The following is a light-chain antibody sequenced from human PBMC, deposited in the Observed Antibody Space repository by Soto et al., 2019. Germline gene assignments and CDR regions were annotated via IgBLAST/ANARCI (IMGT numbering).Light chain of an antibody. CDR2: KAS. J-gene: IGKJ1*01. Sequence: DIQMTQSPSTLSASVGDRVTFVCRASQSIVDWLAWYQQKPGKAPKLLIYKASNLESGVPSRFGGSGSGSEFTLTISNLQPDDFATYYCQQYKDNPWTFGQGTKVEFK. CDR3: QQYKDNPWT. CDR1: QSIVDW. V-gene: IGKV1-5*03.